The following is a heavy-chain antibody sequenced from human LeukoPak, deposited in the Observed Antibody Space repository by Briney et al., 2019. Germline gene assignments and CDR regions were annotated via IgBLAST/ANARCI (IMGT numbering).Heavy chain of an antibody. CDR2: ISYDGSNK. D-gene: IGHD5-12*01. J-gene: IGHJ3*02. CDR1: GFTFSSYA. V-gene: IGHV3-30-3*01. CDR3: ARDNSGYDWDGAFDI. Sequence: GGSLRLSCAASGFTFSSYAMHWVRQAPGKGLEWVAVISYDGSNKYYADSVKGRFTISRDNSKNTLYLQMNSLRAEDTAVYYCARDNSGYDWDGAFDIWGQGTMVTVSS.